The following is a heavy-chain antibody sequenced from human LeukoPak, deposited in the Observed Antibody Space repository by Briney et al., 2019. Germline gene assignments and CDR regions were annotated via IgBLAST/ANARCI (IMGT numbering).Heavy chain of an antibody. D-gene: IGHD6-13*01. CDR3: AKGAIASAGTQY. Sequence: GGPLRLSCAASGFIFTSYSMNWVRQAPGKGLEWVSYISSPSTNIYYVDSVKGRFTISRDNSKNSLYLQVNSLRTEDTALYYCAKGAIASAGTQYWGQGTLVTVSS. CDR1: GFIFTSYS. V-gene: IGHV3-48*04. J-gene: IGHJ4*02. CDR2: ISSPSTNI.